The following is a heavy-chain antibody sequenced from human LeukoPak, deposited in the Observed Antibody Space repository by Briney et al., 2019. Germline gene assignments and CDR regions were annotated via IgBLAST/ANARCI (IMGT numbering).Heavy chain of an antibody. Sequence: ASVKVSCKASGGTFSSYAISWVRQAPGQGLEWMGGIIPIFGTANYAQKFQGRVTITAVESTSTAYMELSSLRSEDTAVYYCARQGSSNYFDYWGQGTLVTVSS. V-gene: IGHV1-69*13. J-gene: IGHJ4*02. D-gene: IGHD6-13*01. CDR1: GGTFSSYA. CDR3: ARQGSSNYFDY. CDR2: IIPIFGTA.